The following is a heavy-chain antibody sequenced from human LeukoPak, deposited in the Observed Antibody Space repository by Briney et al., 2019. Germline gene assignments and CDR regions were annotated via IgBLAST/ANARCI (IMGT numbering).Heavy chain of an antibody. CDR2: IKQDGSEK. D-gene: IGHD6-13*01. J-gene: IGHJ4*02. Sequence: GGSLRLSCAASGFTISSYWMSWVRQAPGKGLEWVANIKQDGSEKYYVDSVKGRFTISRDNAKNSLYLQMNSLRAEATAVYYCARIAAAGCDYWGQGTLVTVSS. V-gene: IGHV3-7*01. CDR1: GFTISSYW. CDR3: ARIAAAGCDY.